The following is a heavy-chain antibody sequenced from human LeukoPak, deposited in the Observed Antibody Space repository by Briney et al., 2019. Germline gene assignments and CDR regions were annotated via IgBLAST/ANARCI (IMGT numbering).Heavy chain of an antibody. V-gene: IGHV4-59*11. J-gene: IGHJ6*03. CDR2: IYYSGST. D-gene: IGHD2-8*01. Sequence: SETLSLTCTVSGGSISSHYWSWIRQPPGKGLEWIGYIYYSGSTNYNPSLKSRVTISVDTSKNQFSLKLSSVTAADPAVYYCARASKAHGPVRGKTYYYYYMDVWGKGTTVTVSS. CDR3: ARASKAHGPVRGKTYYYYYMDV. CDR1: GGSISSHY.